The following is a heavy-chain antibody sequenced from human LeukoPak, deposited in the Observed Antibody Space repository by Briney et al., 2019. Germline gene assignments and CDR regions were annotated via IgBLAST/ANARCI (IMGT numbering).Heavy chain of an antibody. V-gene: IGHV1-18*01. D-gene: IGHD3-22*01. CDR3: ARVGDYYDSSGFLDY. CDR1: GYTFTSYG. CDR2: ISAYNGNT. Sequence: ASVKVSCKASGYTFTSYGISWARQAPGQGLEWMGWISAYNGNTNYAQKLQGRVTMTTDTSTSTAYMELRSLSSDDTAVYYCARVGDYYDSSGFLDYWGQGTLVTASS. J-gene: IGHJ4*02.